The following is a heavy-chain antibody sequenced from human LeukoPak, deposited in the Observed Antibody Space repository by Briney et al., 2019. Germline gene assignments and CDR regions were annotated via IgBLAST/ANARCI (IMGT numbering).Heavy chain of an antibody. CDR3: ARDRYYYDSSGYRAFDI. CDR2: ISSSSSYI. J-gene: IGHJ3*02. Sequence: GGSLRLSCAASGFTFSSYSMNWVRQAPGKGLEWVSSISSSSSYIYYADSVKGRFTISRDNAKNSLYLQMNSLRDEDTAVYYCARDRYYYDSSGYRAFDIWGQGTMVTVSS. D-gene: IGHD3-22*01. V-gene: IGHV3-21*01. CDR1: GFTFSSYS.